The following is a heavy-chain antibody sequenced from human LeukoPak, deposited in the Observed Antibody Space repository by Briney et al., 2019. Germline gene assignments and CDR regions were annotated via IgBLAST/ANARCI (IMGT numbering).Heavy chain of an antibody. CDR1: GFTVSSNY. J-gene: IGHJ4*02. CDR3: ARDPGGWSDY. D-gene: IGHD6-19*01. V-gene: IGHV3-53*01. Sequence: GGSLRLSCAASGFTVSSNYMSWVRQAPGKGLEWVSVIYSGGSTYYADSVKGRFTISRDNAKNSLYLQMNSLRAEDTAVYYCARDPGGWSDYWGQGTLVTVSS. CDR2: IYSGGST.